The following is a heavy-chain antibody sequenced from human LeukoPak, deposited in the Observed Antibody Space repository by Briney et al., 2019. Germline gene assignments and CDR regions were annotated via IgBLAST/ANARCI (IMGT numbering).Heavy chain of an antibody. CDR2: IGTAGNT. J-gene: IGHJ4*02. D-gene: IGHD6-19*01. CDR1: GFTFSSHD. V-gene: IGHV3-13*01. CDR3: ARSKSYSSGWTDFDC. Sequence: GGSLRLSCAASGFTFSSHDMHWVRQPTGKGLEWVSVIGTAGNTYYTDSVKGRFTISSENAKNSSYLQMDNLRAEDTAVYYCARSKSYSSGWTDFDCWGQGTLVTVSS.